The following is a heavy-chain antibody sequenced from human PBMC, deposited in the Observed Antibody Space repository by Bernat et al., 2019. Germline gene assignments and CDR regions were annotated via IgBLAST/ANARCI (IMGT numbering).Heavy chain of an antibody. CDR1: GFTFSSYA. CDR2: ISYDGSNK. D-gene: IGHD3-10*01. CDR3: ARELMVRGEDY. V-gene: IGHV3-30-3*01. J-gene: IGHJ4*02. Sequence: QVQLVESGGGLVKPGGSLRLSCAASGFTFSSYAMHWVHQAPGKGLEWVAVISYDGSNKYYADSVKGRFTISRDNSKNTLYLQMNSLRAEDTAVYYCARELMVRGEDYWGQGTLVTVSS.